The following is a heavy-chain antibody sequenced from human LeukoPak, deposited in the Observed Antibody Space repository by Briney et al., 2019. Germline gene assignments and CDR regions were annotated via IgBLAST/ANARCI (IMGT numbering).Heavy chain of an antibody. CDR1: GFTFSSYW. CDR3: ARGGTYYYDSSGYPNDY. J-gene: IGHJ4*02. Sequence: GGSLRLSCAASGFTFSSYWMSWVRQAPGKGLEWVANIKQDGSEKYYVDSVKGRFTISRDNAKNSLYLQMNSLRAEDTAVYYCARGGTYYYDSSGYPNDYWGQGTLVTVSS. V-gene: IGHV3-7*01. CDR2: IKQDGSEK. D-gene: IGHD3-22*01.